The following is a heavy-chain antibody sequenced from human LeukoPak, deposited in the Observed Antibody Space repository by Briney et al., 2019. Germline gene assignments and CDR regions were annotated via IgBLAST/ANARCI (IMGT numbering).Heavy chain of an antibody. V-gene: IGHV3-23*01. J-gene: IGHJ6*03. CDR2: ISGSGGST. D-gene: IGHD3-3*01. Sequence: GGSLRLSCAASGFTFSSYAMSWVRQAPGKGLEWVSAISGSGGSTYYADSVKGRFTISRDNAKNSLYLQMNSLRAEDTAVYYCARGVPVLRFLESSPYYMDVWGKGTTVTVSS. CDR1: GFTFSSYA. CDR3: ARGVPVLRFLESSPYYMDV.